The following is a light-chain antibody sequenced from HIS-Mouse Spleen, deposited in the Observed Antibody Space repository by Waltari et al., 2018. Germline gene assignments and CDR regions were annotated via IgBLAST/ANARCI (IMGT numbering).Light chain of an antibody. J-gene: IGLJ3*02. CDR3: QSYDSSLSGSV. Sequence: QSVLTQPPSVSGAPGQRVTISCTGSSSNIGAGYDVHWYQKLPGTAPKLLICDHSNRPSGVPDRFSGSKSGTSASLAITGLQAEDEADYYCQSYDSSLSGSVFGGGTKLTVL. V-gene: IGLV1-40*01. CDR1: SSNIGAGYD. CDR2: DHS.